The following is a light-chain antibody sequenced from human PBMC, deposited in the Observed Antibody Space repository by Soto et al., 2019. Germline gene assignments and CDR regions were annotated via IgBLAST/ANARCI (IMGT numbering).Light chain of an antibody. J-gene: IGKJ2*01. CDR1: QNINNY. V-gene: IGKV1-39*01. Sequence: DIQMTQSPSSLSASEGGRVTITCRASQNINNYLNWYQQKPGQAPKLLIYAASSLQSGVPSRFTGSGSGTDFTLSLSDLQTGEFATYSYHQRHTTPYTFGQGTKLEIQ. CDR2: AAS. CDR3: HQRHTTPYT.